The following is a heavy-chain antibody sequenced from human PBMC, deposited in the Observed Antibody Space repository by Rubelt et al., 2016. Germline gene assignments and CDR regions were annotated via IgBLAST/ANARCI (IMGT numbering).Heavy chain of an antibody. Sequence: GDGVEWVAVIWYDGSNKYYADSVKGRFTISRDNAKNSLYLQMNSLRADDTAVYYCAGATTVTTFDYWGQGTLVTVSS. CDR2: IWYDGSNK. V-gene: IGHV3-33*03. CDR3: AGATTVTTFDY. J-gene: IGHJ4*02. D-gene: IGHD4-17*01.